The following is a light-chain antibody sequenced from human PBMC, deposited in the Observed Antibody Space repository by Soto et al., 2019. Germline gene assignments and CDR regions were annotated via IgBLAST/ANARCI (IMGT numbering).Light chain of an antibody. CDR2: GVS. CDR3: SSYTNSITHV. Sequence: QSILTQPASVSGSPGQSITISCTGTSSDVGGYDYVSWYQQHPGKAPKLMIYGVSNRPSGFSNRFSGSKSGNTASLTISGLQAEDEADYYCSSYTNSITHVFGGGTKVTVL. CDR1: SSDVGGYDY. V-gene: IGLV2-14*03. J-gene: IGLJ3*02.